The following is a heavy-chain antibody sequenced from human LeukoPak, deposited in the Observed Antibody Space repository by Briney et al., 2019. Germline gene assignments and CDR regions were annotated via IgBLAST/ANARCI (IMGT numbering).Heavy chain of an antibody. D-gene: IGHD2-15*01. CDR3: ARGYVSGSGGSLFDY. CDR1: GGTFSSYA. Sequence: ASVKVSCKASGGTFSSYAISWVRQAPGQGLEWMGGIIPIFGTANYAQKFQGRVTITADESTSTAYMELSSLRSEDTVVYYCARGYVSGSGGSLFDYWGQGTLVTVSS. J-gene: IGHJ4*02. CDR2: IIPIFGTA. V-gene: IGHV1-69*13.